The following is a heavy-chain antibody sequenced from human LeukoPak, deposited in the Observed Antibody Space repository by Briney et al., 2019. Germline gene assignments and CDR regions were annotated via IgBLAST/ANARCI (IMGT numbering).Heavy chain of an antibody. CDR2: ISGSGSSI. CDR3: ARDMGYCGSSNCYTYYLDY. V-gene: IGHV3-48*03. Sequence: GGSLRLSCVASGFTFSRFEMNWVRQAPGKGLEWVSYISGSGSSIYYADSVKGRFTISRDNAKNSLYLQMNSLRSEDTAVYYCARDMGYCGSSNCYTYYLDYWGQGTLVTVSS. CDR1: GFTFSRFE. J-gene: IGHJ4*02. D-gene: IGHD2-2*01.